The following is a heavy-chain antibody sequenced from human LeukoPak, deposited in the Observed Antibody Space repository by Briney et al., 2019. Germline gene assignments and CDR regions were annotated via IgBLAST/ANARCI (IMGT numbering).Heavy chain of an antibody. CDR3: ARARVDKTYYYDSSGYYY. CDR2: ISSGGTTI. V-gene: IGHV3-11*01. D-gene: IGHD3-22*01. CDR1: GFTISDYY. Sequence: GGSLRLSCAASGFTISDYYMSWIRQAPGKGLEWVSYISSGGTTIYYADSVRGRFTISRDNAKNSLYLQMNSLRAEDTAVYYCARARVDKTYYYDSSGYYYWGQGTLVTVSS. J-gene: IGHJ4*02.